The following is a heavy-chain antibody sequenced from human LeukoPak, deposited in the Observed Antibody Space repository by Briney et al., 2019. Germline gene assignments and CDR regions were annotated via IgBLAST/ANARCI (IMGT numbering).Heavy chain of an antibody. Sequence: ASVKVSCKASGYTFTSYYMHWVRQAPGQGLEWMGIINPSGGSTSYAQKFQGRVTMTRDTSTSTVYMELSSLRSEDTAVYYCARDRNSFRYDSSGYYSAFGYWGQGTLVTVSS. CDR2: INPSGGST. CDR1: GYTFTSYY. CDR3: ARDRNSFRYDSSGYYSAFGY. D-gene: IGHD3-22*01. J-gene: IGHJ4*02. V-gene: IGHV1-46*01.